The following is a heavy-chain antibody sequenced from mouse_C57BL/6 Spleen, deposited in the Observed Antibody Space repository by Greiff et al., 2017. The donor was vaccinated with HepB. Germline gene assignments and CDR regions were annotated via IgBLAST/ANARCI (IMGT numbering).Heavy chain of an antibody. J-gene: IGHJ2*01. Sequence: QVQLQQSGAELVKPGASVKISCKASGYAFSSYWMNWVKQRPGKGLEWIGQIYPGDGDTNYNGKFKGKATLTADKSSSSAYMQLSSLTSEDSAVYFCAREGGDYDGGFDYWGQGTTLTVSS. CDR2: IYPGDGDT. D-gene: IGHD2-4*01. V-gene: IGHV1-80*01. CDR3: AREGGDYDGGFDY. CDR1: GYAFSSYW.